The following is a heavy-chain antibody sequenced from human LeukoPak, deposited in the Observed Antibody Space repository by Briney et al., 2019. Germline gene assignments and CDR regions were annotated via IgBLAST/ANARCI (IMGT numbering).Heavy chain of an antibody. CDR3: ASSQAAAVHY. CDR1: GYSISSGYY. CDR2: IYHSGST. D-gene: IGHD6-13*01. J-gene: IGHJ4*02. V-gene: IGHV4-38-2*01. Sequence: KPSETLPLTCAVSGYSISSGYYWGWIRQPPGKGLEWIGSIYHSGSTYYNPSLKSRVTISVDTPKNQFTLKLSSVTAADTAVYYCASSQAAAVHYWGQGTLVTVSS.